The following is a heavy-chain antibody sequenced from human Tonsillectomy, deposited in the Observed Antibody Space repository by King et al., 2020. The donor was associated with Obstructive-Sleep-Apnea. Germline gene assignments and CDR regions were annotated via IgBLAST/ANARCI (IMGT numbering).Heavy chain of an antibody. Sequence: VQLVESGGGLVQPGRSLRLSCTTSGFTFGDYGMSWFRQAPGKGLEWVAFIRSKAYGGTIEYAASVTGRFTISRDDSKSIAYLQMNSLKTEDTAVYYCTRDLLVYGGNNFAFWGQGTLVTVSS. V-gene: IGHV3-49*03. J-gene: IGHJ4*02. CDR2: IRSKAYGGTI. CDR3: TRDLLVYGGNNFAF. D-gene: IGHD4-23*01. CDR1: GFTFGDYG.